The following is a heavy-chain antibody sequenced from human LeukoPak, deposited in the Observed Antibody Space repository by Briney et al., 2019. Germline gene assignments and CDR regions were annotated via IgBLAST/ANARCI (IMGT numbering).Heavy chain of an antibody. CDR2: ISGSAHKI. J-gene: IGHJ4*02. Sequence: GGSLRLSCVASGITFSNYAVSWVRQAPEKGLDWVSVISGSAHKIRYADSVKGRFTISRDNSKNTLYLQMNSLRAEDTAVYYCAKDPQYSGYDLFDYWGQGTLVTVSS. CDR1: GITFSNYA. V-gene: IGHV3-23*01. D-gene: IGHD5-12*01. CDR3: AKDPQYSGYDLFDY.